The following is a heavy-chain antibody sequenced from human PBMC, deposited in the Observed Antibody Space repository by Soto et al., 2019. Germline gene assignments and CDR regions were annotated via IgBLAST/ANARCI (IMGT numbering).Heavy chain of an antibody. J-gene: IGHJ4*02. CDR3: VRGPYNYNSRYFDY. V-gene: IGHV4-34*01. D-gene: IGHD1-1*01. CDR2: INHSGIT. Sequence: SETLYLTCTVSVGSFSGYFWTWIRQPPGKGLEWLAEINHSGITNYNPSVESRVSMSVDTSKNQFSLRLYSVTAADTAVYYCVRGPYNYNSRYFDYWGQGTLVTVSS. CDR1: VGSFSGYF.